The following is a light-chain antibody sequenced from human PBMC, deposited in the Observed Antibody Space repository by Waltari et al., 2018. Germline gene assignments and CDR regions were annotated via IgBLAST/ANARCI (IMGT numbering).Light chain of an antibody. Sequence: DIVMTQSPLSLPVTPGKPASISCRSSQSLLHSNGYNYLDWYLQKPGQSPQLLIYLGPIRASGLPDRFSGSGSGTDFTLKISRVEAEDVGVYYCMQALQTPTFGQGTKVEIK. V-gene: IGKV2-28*01. CDR3: MQALQTPT. J-gene: IGKJ1*01. CDR1: QSLLHSNGYNY. CDR2: LGP.